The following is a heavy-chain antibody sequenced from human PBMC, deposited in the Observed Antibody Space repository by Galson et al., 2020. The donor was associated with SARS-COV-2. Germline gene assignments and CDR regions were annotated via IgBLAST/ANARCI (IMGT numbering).Heavy chain of an antibody. CDR3: AKGRLGELLSDAFDI. CDR2: ISWNSGSI. J-gene: IGHJ3*02. D-gene: IGHD3-10*01. CDR1: GFTFDDYA. Sequence: GGSLRLSCAASGFTFDDYAMHWVRQAPGKGLEWVSGISWNSGSIGYADSVKGRFTISRDNAKNSLYLQMNSLRVEDTALYYCAKGRLGELLSDAFDIWGQGTMVTVSS. V-gene: IGHV3-9*01.